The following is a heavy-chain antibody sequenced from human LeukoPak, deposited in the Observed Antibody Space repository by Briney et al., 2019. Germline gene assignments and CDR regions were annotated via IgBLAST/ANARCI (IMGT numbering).Heavy chain of an antibody. CDR1: GYTFTSYD. J-gene: IGHJ4*02. CDR2: MNPNSGNK. D-gene: IGHD1-26*01. Sequence: ASVKVSCKASGYTFTSYDINWVRQATGQGLEWMGWMNPNSGNKGYAQKFQGRVTVTRNTSISTAYMELSSLRSEDTAVYYCARMGSYSEFDYWGQGTLVTVSS. CDR3: ARMGSYSEFDY. V-gene: IGHV1-8*01.